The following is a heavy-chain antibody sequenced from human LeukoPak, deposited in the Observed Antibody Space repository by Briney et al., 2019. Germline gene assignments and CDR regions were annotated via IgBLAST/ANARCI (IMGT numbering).Heavy chain of an antibody. D-gene: IGHD5-18*01. V-gene: IGHV1-8*01. CDR2: MNPNSGNT. CDR3: ARSSGIQLKAFDI. Sequence: ASVKVSCKASGYTFTSYDINWVRQATGQGLEWMGWMNPNSGNTGYAQKFQGRVTMTRDMSTSTVYMELSSLRSEDTAVYYCARSSGIQLKAFDIWGQGTMVTVSS. CDR1: GYTFTSYD. J-gene: IGHJ3*02.